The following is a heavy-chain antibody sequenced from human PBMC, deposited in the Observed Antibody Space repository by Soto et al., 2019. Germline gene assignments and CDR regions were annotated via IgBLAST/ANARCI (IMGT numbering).Heavy chain of an antibody. V-gene: IGHV1-69*12. CDR1: GGTFSTYA. J-gene: IGHJ4*02. CDR3: ASGIQVWLRRINNGYSG. Sequence: QVQLVQSGAEVKKPESSVKVSCKAPGGTFSTYAISWVRQAPGQGLEWMGGIIPMFGTANYAQRFQDRVTITADESTNTVYMELSSLTSEDTAVYFCASGIQVWLRRINNGYSGWGQGTLVTVSS. CDR2: IIPMFGTA. D-gene: IGHD5-12*01.